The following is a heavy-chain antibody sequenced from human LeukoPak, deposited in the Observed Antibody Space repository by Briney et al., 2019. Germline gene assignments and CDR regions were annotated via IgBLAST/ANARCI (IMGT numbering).Heavy chain of an antibody. CDR1: GFTFSSYG. CDR3: AKDLGYGGNIDFDY. D-gene: IGHD4-23*01. J-gene: IGHJ4*02. Sequence: GGSLRLSCAASGFTFSSYGMHWVRQAPGKGLEWVAFIRYDGSNKYYADSVKGRFTISRDNSKNTLYLQMNSLRAEDTAVYYCAKDLGYGGNIDFDYWGQGTLVTVSS. V-gene: IGHV3-30*02. CDR2: IRYDGSNK.